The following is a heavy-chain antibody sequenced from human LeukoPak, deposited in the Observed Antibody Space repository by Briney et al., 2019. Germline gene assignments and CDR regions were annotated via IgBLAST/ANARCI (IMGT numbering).Heavy chain of an antibody. V-gene: IGHV4-34*01. J-gene: IGHJ3*01. D-gene: IGHD1-26*01. Sequence: SETLSLTCAVYGGSFSGYYWSWIRQPPGKGLEWIGEINHSGSTNYNPSLKSRVTISVDTSKNQFSLRLTSGTAADTAVYYCARDQGGGSYRHAFDVWGQGKMVTVSS. CDR2: INHSGST. CDR1: GGSFSGYY. CDR3: ARDQGGGSYRHAFDV.